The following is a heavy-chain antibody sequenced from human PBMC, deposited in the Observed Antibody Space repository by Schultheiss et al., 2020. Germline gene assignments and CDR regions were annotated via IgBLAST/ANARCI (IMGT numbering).Heavy chain of an antibody. CDR2: IWYDGSNK. J-gene: IGHJ6*02. D-gene: IGHD2-2*01. CDR1: GFTFSSYA. V-gene: IGHV3-33*08. Sequence: GESLKISCAASGFTFSSYAMSWVRQAPGKGLEWVAVIWYDGSNKYYADSVKGRFTISRDNSKNSLYLQMNSLRDEDTAVYYCARDGSAAAYYYYYGMDVWGQGTTVTVSS. CDR3: ARDGSAAAYYYYYGMDV.